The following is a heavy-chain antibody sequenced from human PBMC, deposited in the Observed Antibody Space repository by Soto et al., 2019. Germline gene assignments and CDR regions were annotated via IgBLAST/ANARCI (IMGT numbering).Heavy chain of an antibody. CDR2: IYWDDSK. CDR1: GFSLSTNGVG. Sequence: QITLKESGPTLVKPTQTLTLTCTFSGFSLSTNGVGVGWIRQPPGKALEWLALIYWDDSKEYSPSLKSRLTITKHTSRNQVALTMTNIDPVDTATYYCAKQGGGDYILGYWGQGTLVTVSS. CDR3: AKQGGGDYILGY. J-gene: IGHJ4*02. D-gene: IGHD4-17*01. V-gene: IGHV2-5*02.